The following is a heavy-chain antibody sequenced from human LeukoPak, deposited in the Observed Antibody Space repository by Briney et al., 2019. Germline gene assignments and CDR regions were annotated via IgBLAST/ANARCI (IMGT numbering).Heavy chain of an antibody. J-gene: IGHJ6*03. CDR2: IYTSGST. D-gene: IGHD2-2*01. CDR1: GGSISSGTYY. CDR3: ASRSCGSTSCRTPYYYMDV. Sequence: PSQTLSLTCTVSGGSISSGTYYWSWIRQPAGKGLEWIGHIYTSGSTNYNPSLKSRVTISVDTSKNQFSLKLSSVTAADTAVYYCASRSCGSTSCRTPYYYMDVWGKGTTVTVSS. V-gene: IGHV4-61*09.